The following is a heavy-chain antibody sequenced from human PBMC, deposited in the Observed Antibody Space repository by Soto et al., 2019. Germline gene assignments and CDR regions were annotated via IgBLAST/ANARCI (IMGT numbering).Heavy chain of an antibody. V-gene: IGHV3-21*01. CDR2: ISSTTNYI. CDR1: GFTFTRYS. Sequence: EVQLVESGGGLVKPGGSLRLSCAASGFTFTRYSMNWVRQAPGKGLEWVSSISSTTNYIYYADSMKGRFTVSRDNAKNTVYLEMNSLSAEDTAVYYCARESEDFTSNFDYWGQGTLVTVSS. CDR3: ARESEDFTSNFDY. J-gene: IGHJ4*02.